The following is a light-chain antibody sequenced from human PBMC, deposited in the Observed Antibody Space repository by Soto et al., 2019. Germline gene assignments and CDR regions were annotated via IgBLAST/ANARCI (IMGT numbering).Light chain of an antibody. CDR3: QKYDSSPWT. CDR2: GAS. J-gene: IGKJ1*01. V-gene: IGKV3-20*01. CDR1: QRGSNSF. Sequence: EIVLTKSPGTLSLSPGERATLSCRASQRGSNSFLAWYQRIPGQSPRLLIYGASRRATGIPDRFSGSGSGTDFNLTISSLETEDFEMYYCQKYDSSPWTFGQGTKVEIK.